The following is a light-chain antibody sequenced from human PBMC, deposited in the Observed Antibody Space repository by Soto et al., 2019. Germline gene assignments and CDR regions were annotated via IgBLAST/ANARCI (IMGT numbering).Light chain of an antibody. CDR2: NTN. V-gene: IGLV8-61*01. J-gene: IGLJ3*02. CDR1: SGSVSANYY. Sequence: QAVVTQEASLSVSPGTTVTLTCGLSSGSVSANYYPSWYQQTPGQAPRTLIYNTNTRSSGVPDRFSGSILGNKAALTITGAQADDESDDSCVLYMGSGIWVFGGGTKLTVL. CDR3: VLYMGSGIWV.